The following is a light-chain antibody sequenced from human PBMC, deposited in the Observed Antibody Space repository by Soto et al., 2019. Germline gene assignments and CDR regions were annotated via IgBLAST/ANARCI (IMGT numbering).Light chain of an antibody. V-gene: IGLV2-14*01. CDR2: DVS. CDR3: SSYTSSSTWV. CDR1: TTDVGGYNY. Sequence: QSALTQPASVSGSPGQSITIPCTGTTTDVGGYNYVSWYQQHPGKAPKLLIYDVSNPPSGVSDRFSGSKSGNTASLTISGLQAEDEADYYCSSYTSSSTWVFGGGTKLTVL. J-gene: IGLJ2*01.